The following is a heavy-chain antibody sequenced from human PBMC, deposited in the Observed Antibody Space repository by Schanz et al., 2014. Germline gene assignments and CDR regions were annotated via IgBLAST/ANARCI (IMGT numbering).Heavy chain of an antibody. Sequence: QLQLQESGSGLVKPSQTLSLTCNVSGDSMSSGGYYWNWIRQHPGKGLEWIGYIYDSGNTYYNPSLKSRVAMSIDTSENQFSLNLRSVTGADTAVYYCARLVGPSFYYGMDVWGQGTTVTVSS. CDR2: IYDSGNT. V-gene: IGHV4-31*03. CDR1: GDSMSSGGYY. D-gene: IGHD2-15*01. J-gene: IGHJ6*02. CDR3: ARLVGPSFYYGMDV.